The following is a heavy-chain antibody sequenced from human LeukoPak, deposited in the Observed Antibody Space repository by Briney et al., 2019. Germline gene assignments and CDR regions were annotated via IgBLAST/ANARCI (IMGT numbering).Heavy chain of an antibody. D-gene: IGHD3-22*01. Sequence: SETLSLTCAVYGGSFSGYYWSWIRQPPGKGLEWIGEINHSGSTNYNPSLKSRVTISVDTSKNQFSLKLSSVTAADTAVYYCASIIDYYDSSGYQYYFDYWGQGTLVTVSS. CDR1: GGSFSGYY. V-gene: IGHV4-34*01. CDR3: ASIIDYYDSSGYQYYFDY. CDR2: INHSGST. J-gene: IGHJ4*02.